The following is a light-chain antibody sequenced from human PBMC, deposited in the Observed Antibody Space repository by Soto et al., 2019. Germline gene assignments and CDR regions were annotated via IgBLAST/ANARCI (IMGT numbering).Light chain of an antibody. CDR1: SSNIGSNT. CDR3: AAWDDSLNGVV. J-gene: IGLJ2*01. Sequence: QSVLTQPPSASGTPGQRVTISCSGSSSNIGSNTVSWYQQIPGTAPKLLIYRSNQRPSGFPDRFSGSKSTTSASLAISGLQSEDEADYYCAAWDDSLNGVVFGGGTKLTVL. CDR2: RSN. V-gene: IGLV1-44*01.